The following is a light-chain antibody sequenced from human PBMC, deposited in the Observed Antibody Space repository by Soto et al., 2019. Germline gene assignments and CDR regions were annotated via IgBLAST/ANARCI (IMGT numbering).Light chain of an antibody. J-gene: IGKJ2*01. CDR2: GAS. V-gene: IGKV1-12*01. Sequence: DIQMTQSPSSVAASVGDRVTITCRASQDVNIWLAWYQQRPGKAPKLLIFGASNLHSGAPSRFSGSGIGSDFTLTISGLEPEDFATYYCQQVNTFPYTFGQGTKVEIK. CDR1: QDVNIW. CDR3: QQVNTFPYT.